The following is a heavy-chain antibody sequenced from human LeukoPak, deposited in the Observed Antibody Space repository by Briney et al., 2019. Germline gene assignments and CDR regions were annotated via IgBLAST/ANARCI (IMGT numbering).Heavy chain of an antibody. V-gene: IGHV3-21*01. D-gene: IGHD2-2*01. CDR2: ISSSSTYI. CDR3: ARVHSSDIVVVPAAIFGTGGYYYMDV. J-gene: IGHJ6*03. CDR1: GFTFSIYS. Sequence: GGSLRLSCAASGFTFSIYSMNWVRQAPGKGLEWVSSISSSSTYIYYADSVKGRFTISRDNAKSSLYLQMNSLRAEDTAVYYCARVHSSDIVVVPAAIFGTGGYYYMDVWGKGTTVTISS.